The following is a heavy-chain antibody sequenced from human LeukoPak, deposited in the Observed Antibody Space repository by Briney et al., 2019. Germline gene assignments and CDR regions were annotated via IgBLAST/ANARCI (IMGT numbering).Heavy chain of an antibody. Sequence: GGSLRLSCAASGFTFSTTAMNWVRQAPGKGLEWVSSINNVRSHIYYADSVRGRFTISRDNANNVLYLQMNSLRAEDTAVYYCARDPTYYLRYGYFDSWGQGTLLTVSS. D-gene: IGHD1-26*01. CDR2: INNVRSHI. CDR1: GFTFSTTA. J-gene: IGHJ4*02. V-gene: IGHV3-21*06. CDR3: ARDPTYYLRYGYFDS.